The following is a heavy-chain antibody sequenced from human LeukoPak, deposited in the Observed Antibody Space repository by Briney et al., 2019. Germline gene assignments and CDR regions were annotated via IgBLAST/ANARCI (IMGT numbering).Heavy chain of an antibody. D-gene: IGHD6-6*01. J-gene: IGHJ4*02. Sequence: GGSLRLSCAASGFTFSNYWMSWVRQAPGKGLEWLANINQDGSEMYYVDSVKGRFTISRDNGKNSLYLQINSLRADDTAIYYCARDVGQLDEEYSDYWGQGTLVTVSS. CDR2: INQDGSEM. V-gene: IGHV3-7*03. CDR3: ARDVGQLDEEYSDY. CDR1: GFTFSNYW.